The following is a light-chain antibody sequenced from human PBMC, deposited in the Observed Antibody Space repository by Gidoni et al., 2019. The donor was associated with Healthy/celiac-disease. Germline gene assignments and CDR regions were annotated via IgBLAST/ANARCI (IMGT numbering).Light chain of an antibody. CDR1: QSVLYSSNNKNY. CDR3: QQYYSTPQT. CDR2: WAS. J-gene: IGKJ1*01. V-gene: IGKV4-1*01. Sequence: DIVMTQSPASLAVSLGERATINCKLQSVLYSSNNKNYLAWYQQKPGQPPKLLIYWASTRESGVPDRFSGSGSGTDFTLTISSLQAEDVAVYYCQQYYSTPQTFGQGTKVEIK.